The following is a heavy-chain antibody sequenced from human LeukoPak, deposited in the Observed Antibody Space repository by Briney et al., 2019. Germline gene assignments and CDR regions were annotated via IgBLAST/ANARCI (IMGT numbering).Heavy chain of an antibody. D-gene: IGHD3-10*01. CDR3: ARRGITMVRGVPRLYYFDY. Sequence: SETLSLTCTVSGGSISSSSYYWGWIRQPPGKGLEWIGEINHSGSTNYNPSLKSRVTISVDTSKNQFSLKLSSVTAADTAVYYCARRGITMVRGVPRLYYFDYWGQGTLVTVSS. CDR1: GGSISSSSYY. CDR2: INHSGST. V-gene: IGHV4-39*07. J-gene: IGHJ4*02.